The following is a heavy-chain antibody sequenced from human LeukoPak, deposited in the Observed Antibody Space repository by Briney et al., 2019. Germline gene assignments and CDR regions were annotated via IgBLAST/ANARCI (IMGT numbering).Heavy chain of an antibody. CDR3: ARDLPRIVYSSSWD. Sequence: SVKVSCKASGGTFSSYAISWVRHAPGQGLEWMGRIIPILGIANYAQKFQGRVTITADKSTSTAYMELSSLRSEDTAVYYCARDLPRIVYSSSWDWGQGTLVTVSS. V-gene: IGHV1-69*04. D-gene: IGHD6-13*01. J-gene: IGHJ4*02. CDR2: IIPILGIA. CDR1: GGTFSSYA.